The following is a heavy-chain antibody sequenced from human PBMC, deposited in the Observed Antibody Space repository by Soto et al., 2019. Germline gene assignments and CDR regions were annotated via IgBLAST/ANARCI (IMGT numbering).Heavy chain of an antibody. CDR1: GYSFSSYT. V-gene: IGHV1-69*02. CDR2: IIPILGIA. D-gene: IGHD2-2*01. Sequence: SSVKLDCKASGYSFSSYTSSWVRKAPEQGLEWMGRIIPILGIANYAQKFQGRVTITADKSTSTAYMELSSLRSEDTAVYYCEKAPSTLVNPGDAFDIWGQGTMVTVSS. J-gene: IGHJ3*02. CDR3: EKAPSTLVNPGDAFDI.